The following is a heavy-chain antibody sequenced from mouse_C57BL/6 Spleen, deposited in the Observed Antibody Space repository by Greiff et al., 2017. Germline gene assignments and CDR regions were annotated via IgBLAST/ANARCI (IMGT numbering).Heavy chain of an antibody. CDR3: ARGAPPFDY. Sequence: QVHVKQSGPELVKPGASVKISCKASGYAFSSSWMNWVKQRPGKGLEWIGRIYPGDGDTNYNGKFKGKATLTADKSSSTAYMQLSSLTSEDSAVYFCARGAPPFDYWGQGTTLTVSS. J-gene: IGHJ2*01. CDR1: GYAFSSSW. D-gene: IGHD3-1*01. V-gene: IGHV1-82*01. CDR2: IYPGDGDT.